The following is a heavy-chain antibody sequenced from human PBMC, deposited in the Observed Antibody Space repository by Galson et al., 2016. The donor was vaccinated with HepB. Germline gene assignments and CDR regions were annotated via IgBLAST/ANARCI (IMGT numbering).Heavy chain of an antibody. CDR2: SFRGGHRT. CDR3: ARDNTGDFYFDY. J-gene: IGHJ4*02. V-gene: IGHV3-74*01. Sequence: SLRLSGAASGFTVTSHWMHWVRPSPGKWLVWVARSFRGGHRTRYADSVEGRFTISRDNAKNTLYLQMDSLIGEDTAVYYCARDNTGDFYFDYWGPGTLVTVSS. D-gene: IGHD4-17*01. CDR1: GFTVTSHW.